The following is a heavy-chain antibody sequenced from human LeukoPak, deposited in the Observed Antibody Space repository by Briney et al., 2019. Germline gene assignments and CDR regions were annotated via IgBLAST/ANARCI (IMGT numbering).Heavy chain of an antibody. CDR3: ATGGGSGWFNYYMDV. CDR2: ISGSGGST. V-gene: IGHV3-23*01. CDR1: GFTFSSYG. Sequence: GGSLRLSCAASGFTFSSYGMSWVRQAPGKGLELVSAISGSGGSTYYADSVKGRFTISRDNSKNTLYLQLNSLRAEDTAVYYCATGGGSGWFNYYMDVWGKGTTVTISS. D-gene: IGHD6-19*01. J-gene: IGHJ6*03.